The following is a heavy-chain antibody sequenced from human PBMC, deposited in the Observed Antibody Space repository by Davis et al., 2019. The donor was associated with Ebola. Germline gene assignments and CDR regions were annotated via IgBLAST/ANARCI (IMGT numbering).Heavy chain of an antibody. CDR3: AKDQSPSRVPGDAFDV. CDR1: GFTFISYW. D-gene: IGHD3-3*01. J-gene: IGHJ3*01. V-gene: IGHV3-74*03. Sequence: HTGGSLRLSCATSGFTFISYWMHWVRQAPGKGLVWVSRINSDGKVTEYADSVRGRFTISRDNAKNTVSLQMNSLRAEDTAVYYCAKDQSPSRVPGDAFDVWGQGTMVTVSS. CDR2: INSDGKVT.